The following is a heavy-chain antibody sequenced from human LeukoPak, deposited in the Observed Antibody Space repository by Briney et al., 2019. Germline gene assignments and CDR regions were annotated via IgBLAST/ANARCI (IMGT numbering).Heavy chain of an antibody. CDR2: VNGDGVNT. Sequence: GGSLRLSCAASGFTFSSYAMSWVRQAPGKGLEWVSIVNGDGVNTYYADSVKGRFTISRDNSKNTVYLQMNSLRAEDTAVYYCAKRGHCSATCTYDYWGQGTLVTVSS. CDR1: GFTFSSYA. V-gene: IGHV3-23*01. D-gene: IGHD2-15*01. J-gene: IGHJ4*02. CDR3: AKRGHCSATCTYDY.